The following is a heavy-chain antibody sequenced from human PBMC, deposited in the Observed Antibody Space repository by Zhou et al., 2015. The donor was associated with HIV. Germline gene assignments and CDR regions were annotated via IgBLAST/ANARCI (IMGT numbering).Heavy chain of an antibody. Sequence: QVKLVEEGGAVVQRGGSLKVSCVVSGFTSXLWHALGPPAPGTGLEWLAVISYDGSTKYYADSVKGRFTISRDNSKNTLYLQMNSLRAEDTAIYYCARPSYCSATICLPLGGYWGQGTLVTVSS. CDR2: ISYDGSTK. J-gene: IGHJ4*02. V-gene: IGHV3-33*05. D-gene: IGHD2-2*01. CDR1: GFTSXLW. CDR3: ARPSYCSATICLPLGGY.